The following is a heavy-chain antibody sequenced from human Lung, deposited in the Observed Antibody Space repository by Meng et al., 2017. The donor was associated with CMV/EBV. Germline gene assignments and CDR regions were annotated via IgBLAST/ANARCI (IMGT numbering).Heavy chain of an antibody. D-gene: IGHD3-3*01. V-gene: IGHV3-21*01. CDR2: ISSTSRYI. CDR3: AGGFRGGYYTKHY. CDR1: GFTFSSYS. J-gene: IGHJ4*02. Sequence: ESXKIPXATPGFTFSSYSMNWVRQAPGKGLEWVSFISSTSRYIFYADSVKGRFTISRDNAKNSVYIQMNSLRVEDTAVYYCAGGFRGGYYTKHYWGQGTLVXVSS.